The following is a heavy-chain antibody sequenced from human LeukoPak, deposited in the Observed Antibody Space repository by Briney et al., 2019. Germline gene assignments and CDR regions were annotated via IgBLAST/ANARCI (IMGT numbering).Heavy chain of an antibody. Sequence: ASVKVSCKASGYTFTSYGISWVRQAPGQGLEWMGWISAYNSNTNYAQKLQGRVTMTTDTFTSTAYMELRSLRSDDTAVYYCARGITMVRGTQYFDYWGQGTLVTVSS. CDR1: GYTFTSYG. CDR2: ISAYNSNT. D-gene: IGHD3-10*01. J-gene: IGHJ4*02. CDR3: ARGITMVRGTQYFDY. V-gene: IGHV1-18*01.